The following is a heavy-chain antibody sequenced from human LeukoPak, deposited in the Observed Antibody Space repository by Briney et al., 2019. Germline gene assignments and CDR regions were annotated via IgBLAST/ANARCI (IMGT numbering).Heavy chain of an antibody. D-gene: IGHD2-2*01. CDR2: INPRSGGT. Sequence: ASVKVSCKASRYTFTNYYMHWVRQAPGQGLEWMGWINPRSGGTNYGEKFRGRVTMTRDTSITTAYMELSSLRFDDTAVYYCARGSGTSWFDYWGQGTLVTVSS. V-gene: IGHV1-2*02. J-gene: IGHJ4*02. CDR3: ARGSGTSWFDY. CDR1: RYTFTNYY.